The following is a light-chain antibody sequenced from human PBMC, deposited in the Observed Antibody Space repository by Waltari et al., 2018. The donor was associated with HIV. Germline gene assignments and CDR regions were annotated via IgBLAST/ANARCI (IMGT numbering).Light chain of an antibody. Sequence: QSVLTQPPSVSGAPGQRVTISCTGSTSNIGADYDVHWYQQIPGTAPKLLISGNKNRPSGVPDRFSASKSGTSASLTITGLQAEDVADYFCQSYDITLSASVVFGGGTKLTVL. CDR1: TSNIGADYD. V-gene: IGLV1-40*01. J-gene: IGLJ2*01. CDR2: GNK. CDR3: QSYDITLSASVV.